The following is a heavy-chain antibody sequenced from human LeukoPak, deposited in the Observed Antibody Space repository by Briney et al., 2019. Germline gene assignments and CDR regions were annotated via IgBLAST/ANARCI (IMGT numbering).Heavy chain of an antibody. D-gene: IGHD1-26*01. Sequence: GGSLRLSCAASGFTVSTKYMSWVRQAPGKGLEWVSVIYNVGSTSYADSVKGRFTISRDSSKNTLYLQMNSLRGEDTAVYYCAREIDLTFSGNFYYWGQGSLVTVSS. V-gene: IGHV3-66*01. J-gene: IGHJ4*02. CDR2: IYNVGST. CDR1: GFTVSTKY. CDR3: AREIDLTFSGNFYY.